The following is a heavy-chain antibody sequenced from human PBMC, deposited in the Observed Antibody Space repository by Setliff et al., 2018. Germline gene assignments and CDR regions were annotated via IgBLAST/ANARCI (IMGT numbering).Heavy chain of an antibody. CDR2: IIPIFGTA. V-gene: IGHV1-69*13. CDR1: GGTFSSYA. D-gene: IGHD3-3*01. Sequence: ASVKVSCKASGGTFSSYAISWVRQAPGQGLEWMGGIIPIFGTANYAQKFQGRVAITADESTSTAYMELGSLRSEDAAVYYCAREDGTYYNFWSGYSTTPYYAMDFWGQGTTVTVSS. J-gene: IGHJ6*02. CDR3: AREDGTYYNFWSGYSTTPYYAMDF.